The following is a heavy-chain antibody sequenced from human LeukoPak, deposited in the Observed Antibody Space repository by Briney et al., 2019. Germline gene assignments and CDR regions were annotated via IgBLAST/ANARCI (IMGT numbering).Heavy chain of an antibody. CDR1: GYTFTGYY. V-gene: IGHV1-2*02. Sequence: GASVKVSCKASGYTFTGYYMHWVRQAPGQGLEWMGWINPNSGGTNYAQKFQGRVTMTRDTSISTAYMELSRLRSDDTAVYYCASKSSSWPTGGDYYYYYYMDVWGKGTTVTISS. CDR2: INPNSGGT. D-gene: IGHD6-13*01. J-gene: IGHJ6*03. CDR3: ASKSSSWPTGGDYYYYYYMDV.